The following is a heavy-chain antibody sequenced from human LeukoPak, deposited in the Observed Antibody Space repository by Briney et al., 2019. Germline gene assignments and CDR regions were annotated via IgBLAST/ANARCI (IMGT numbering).Heavy chain of an antibody. CDR1: GGSISSYY. CDR2: IYYSGST. Sequence: SETLYLTCTVSGGSISSYYWSWIRQPPGKGLEWIGYIYYSGSTNYNPSLKSRVTISVDTSKNQFSLKLSSVTAADTAVYYCAREAATFEEGFDYWGQGTLVTVSS. CDR3: AREAATFEEGFDY. J-gene: IGHJ4*02. V-gene: IGHV4-59*01. D-gene: IGHD3-16*01.